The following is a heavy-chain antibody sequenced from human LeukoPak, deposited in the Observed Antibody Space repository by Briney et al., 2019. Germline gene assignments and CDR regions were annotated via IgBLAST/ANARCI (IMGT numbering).Heavy chain of an antibody. V-gene: IGHV3-48*02. CDR1: GFTFSTYS. CDR3: ARNLYDFLTGFDS. CDR2: IRSSSSII. Sequence: PGGSLRLSCAASGFTFSTYSMNWDRQSPGKGLEWVSYIRSSSSIIHYADSVKGRFTISRDNAKSSLYLQMNSLRDEDTAVYYCARNLYDFLTGFDSWGQGTLVTVSS. J-gene: IGHJ4*02. D-gene: IGHD3-9*01.